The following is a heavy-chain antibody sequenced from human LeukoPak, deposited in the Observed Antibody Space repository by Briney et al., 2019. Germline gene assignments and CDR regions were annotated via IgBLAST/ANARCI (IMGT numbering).Heavy chain of an antibody. Sequence: SETLSLTCTVSGVSISSNNYHWGWIRQPPGKGLEWIGSIYYTGSTYYNPSLKSRVTISVDTSKNQFSLNLSSVTAADTALYYCARMGGSYHSSFHYWGQGTLVTASS. CDR1: GVSISSNNYH. CDR3: ARMGGSYHSSFHY. J-gene: IGHJ4*02. D-gene: IGHD1-26*01. CDR2: IYYTGST. V-gene: IGHV4-39*01.